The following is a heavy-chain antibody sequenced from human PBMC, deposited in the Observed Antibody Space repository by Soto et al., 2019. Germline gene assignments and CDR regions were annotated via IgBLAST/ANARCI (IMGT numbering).Heavy chain of an antibody. Sequence: ASVKVSCKASGYTFTGYDINWVRQATGQGLEWMGWMNPNSGNTGYAQKFQGRVTMTRNTSISTAYMELSSLRSEDTAVYYCARVRSDSSGYFGSYYYYYGMDVWGQGTTVTVSS. CDR3: ARVRSDSSGYFGSYYYYYGMDV. CDR1: GYTFTGYD. CDR2: MNPNSGNT. D-gene: IGHD3-22*01. J-gene: IGHJ6*02. V-gene: IGHV1-8*01.